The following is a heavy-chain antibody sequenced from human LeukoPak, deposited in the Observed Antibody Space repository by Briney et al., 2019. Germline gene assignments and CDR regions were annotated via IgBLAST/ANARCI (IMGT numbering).Heavy chain of an antibody. J-gene: IGHJ4*02. V-gene: IGHV4-39*01. Sequence: SETLSLTCTVSGGSISSSSYYWGWIRQPPGKGLEWIGSIYYSGSTYYNPSLKSRVTISVDTSKNQFSLKLSSVTAADTAVYHCARRDGSGSNHLNWGQGTLVIVSS. D-gene: IGHD3-10*01. CDR1: GGSISSSSYY. CDR3: ARRDGSGSNHLN. CDR2: IYYSGST.